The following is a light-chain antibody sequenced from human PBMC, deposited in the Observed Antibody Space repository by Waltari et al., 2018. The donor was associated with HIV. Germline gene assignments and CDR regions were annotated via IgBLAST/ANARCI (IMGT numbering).Light chain of an antibody. CDR2: GDT. V-gene: IGLV1-40*01. CDR1: SSTIGAGCD. J-gene: IGLJ2*01. Sequence: QSVLPQAPSVSGATGQRVTNSCSGRSSTIGAGCDVHWYQQLPGAPPRLLLYGDTSRPSGVPARFSGSKSGTSASLVITGLQADDEADYYCQSFDSSLSSSVVFGGGTKLTVL. CDR3: QSFDSSLSSSVV.